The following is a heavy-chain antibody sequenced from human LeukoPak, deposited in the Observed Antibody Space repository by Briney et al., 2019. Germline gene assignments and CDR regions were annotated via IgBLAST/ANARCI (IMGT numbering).Heavy chain of an antibody. CDR2: IYYSGST. V-gene: IGHV4-59*01. CDR3: ARAPLDYDSSGYHYYFDY. D-gene: IGHD3-22*01. Sequence: SETVSLTCTVSGGSISSYYWSWIRQPPGKGLEWIGYIYYSGSTNYNPSLKSRVTISVDTSKNQFSLKLSSVTAADTAVYYCARAPLDYDSSGYHYYFDYWGQGTLVTVSS. J-gene: IGHJ4*02. CDR1: GGSISSYY.